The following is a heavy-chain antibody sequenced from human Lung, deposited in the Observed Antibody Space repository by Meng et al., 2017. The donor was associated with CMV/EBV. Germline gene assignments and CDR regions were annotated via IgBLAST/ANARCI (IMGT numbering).Heavy chain of an antibody. J-gene: IGHJ4*02. V-gene: IGHV4-59*03. Sequence: SETLSLTCIVSSGSISGHFCSWIRQPPGKGLEWIGYIYSRGGSSYNPSLQSRVTISVDTSKNQVSLKLRSVTAADTAVYYGASFLAWTGPSFDNWGRGTPVTVSS. CDR1: SGSISGHF. CDR2: IYSRGGS. CDR3: ASFLAWTGPSFDN. D-gene: IGHD3/OR15-3a*01.